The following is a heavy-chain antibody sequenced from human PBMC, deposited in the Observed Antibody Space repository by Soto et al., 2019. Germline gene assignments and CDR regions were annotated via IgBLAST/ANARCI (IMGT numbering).Heavy chain of an antibody. Sequence: EVQLLESGGGLVQPGGSLRLSCAASGFTFSSYAMSWVRQAPGKGLEWVSAISGSGGSTYYADSVKGRFTISRDNSKNTLYLQMNSLRAEDTAVYYCAKLHPNRPIRYSSGLKYDYWGQGTLVTDSS. V-gene: IGHV3-23*01. CDR2: ISGSGGST. CDR1: GFTFSSYA. CDR3: AKLHPNRPIRYSSGLKYDY. D-gene: IGHD6-19*01. J-gene: IGHJ4*02.